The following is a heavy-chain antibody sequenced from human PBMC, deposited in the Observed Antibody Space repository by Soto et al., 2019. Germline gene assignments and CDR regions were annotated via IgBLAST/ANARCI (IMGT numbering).Heavy chain of an antibody. CDR1: GYTFTSYG. V-gene: IGHV1-18*01. D-gene: IGHD2-21*02. J-gene: IGHJ6*02. CDR2: ISAYNGNT. CDR3: ARGGGNSKTDYYYYYGMDV. Sequence: ASVKVSCKASGYTFTSYGIIWVRQAPGQGLEWMGWISAYNGNTNYAQKLQGRVTMTTDTSTSTAYMELRSLRSDDTAVYYCARGGGNSKTDYYYYYGMDVWGQGTTVTVSS.